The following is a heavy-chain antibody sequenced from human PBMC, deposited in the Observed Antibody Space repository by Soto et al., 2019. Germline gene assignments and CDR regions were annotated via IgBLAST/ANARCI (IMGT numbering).Heavy chain of an antibody. CDR2: ISAHNGNT. D-gene: IGHD1-1*01. CDR3: ARGRYGDY. V-gene: IGHV1-18*01. Sequence: QVHLVQSGAEVKKPGASVKVSCKGSGYTFTSYGITWVRQAPGQGLEWMGWISAHNGNTNYAQKLQGRVTVTRDTSTSKAYMELRSLRSGDTGVYYCARGRYGDYWGQGALVTVSS. J-gene: IGHJ4*02. CDR1: GYTFTSYG.